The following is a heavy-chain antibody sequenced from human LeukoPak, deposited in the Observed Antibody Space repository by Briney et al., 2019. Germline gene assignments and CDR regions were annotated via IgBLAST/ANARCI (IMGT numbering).Heavy chain of an antibody. CDR2: ISSSGSTM. Sequence: PGGSLRLSCAASGFTFSDYYMNWIRQAPGKGLEWVSYISSSGSTMYYADSVKGRFTISRDNAKNSLYMQMNSLRAEDTAVYYCARATYYYGSGSYYRGVDYWGQGTLVTVSS. V-gene: IGHV3-11*04. D-gene: IGHD3-10*01. J-gene: IGHJ4*02. CDR3: ARATYYYGSGSYYRGVDY. CDR1: GFTFSDYY.